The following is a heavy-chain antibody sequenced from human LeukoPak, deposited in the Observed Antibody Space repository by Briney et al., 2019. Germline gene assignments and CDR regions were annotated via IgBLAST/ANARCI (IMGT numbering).Heavy chain of an antibody. Sequence: ESSETLSLTCAVYGGSFSGYYWSWIRQPPGKGLEWIGEINHSGSTNYNPSLKSRVTISVDTSKNQFSLKLSSVTAADTAVYYCAKISQQWLVARYYFDYWGQGTLVTVSS. CDR2: INHSGST. CDR3: AKISQQWLVARYYFDY. D-gene: IGHD6-19*01. V-gene: IGHV4-34*01. J-gene: IGHJ4*02. CDR1: GGSFSGYY.